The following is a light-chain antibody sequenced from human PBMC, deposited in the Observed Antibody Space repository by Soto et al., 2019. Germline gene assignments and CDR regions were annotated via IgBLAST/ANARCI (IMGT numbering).Light chain of an antibody. Sequence: EIVMTQSPATLSVSPGERATLSCRASQSVSSNLAWYQQKPGQAPRLLIYGASTRATGIPARFSGSGSGTEFTLTISSLHPDDFAVYYCQQFHNWPPITFGQGTRLEIK. J-gene: IGKJ5*01. CDR1: QSVSSN. CDR3: QQFHNWPPIT. CDR2: GAS. V-gene: IGKV3-15*01.